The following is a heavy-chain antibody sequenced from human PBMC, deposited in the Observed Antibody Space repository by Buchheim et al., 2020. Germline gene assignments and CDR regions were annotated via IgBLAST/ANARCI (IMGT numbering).Heavy chain of an antibody. V-gene: IGHV1-69*01. J-gene: IGHJ6*02. CDR2: IIPIFGTA. D-gene: IGHD6-6*01. CDR3: ARDAFRGPLLTPYLSSGMDV. Sequence: QVQLVQSGAEVKKPGSSVKVSRKASGGTFSSYAISWVRQAPGQGLEWMGGIIPIFGTANYAQKFQGRVTITADESTSTAYMELSSLRSEDTAVYYCARDAFRGPLLTPYLSSGMDVWGQGTT. CDR1: GGTFSSYA.